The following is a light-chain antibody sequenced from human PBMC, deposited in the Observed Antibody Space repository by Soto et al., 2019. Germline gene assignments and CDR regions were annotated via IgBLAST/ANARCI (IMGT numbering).Light chain of an antibody. V-gene: IGLV2-11*01. CDR1: SSDVGGYNY. CDR3: CSYAGSYTYV. J-gene: IGLJ1*01. CDR2: DVN. Sequence: QSVLTQPHSVSGSPGQSVTISCTGTSSDVGGYNYVSWYQQHPGEAPKLIIYDVNRRPSGVPDRFSGSKSGNTASLTISGLQAEDEADYYCCSYAGSYTYVFGTGTKVTVL.